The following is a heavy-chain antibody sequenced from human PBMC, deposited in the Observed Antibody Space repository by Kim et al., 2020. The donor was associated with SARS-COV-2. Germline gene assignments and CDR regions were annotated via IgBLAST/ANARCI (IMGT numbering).Heavy chain of an antibody. V-gene: IGHV3-48*03. J-gene: IGHJ5*02. CDR1: GFTFSSYE. CDR2: ISSSGSTI. CDR3: ARDSGSITWGPPGP. Sequence: GGSLRLSCAASGFTFSSYEMNWVRQAPGKGQEWVSYISSSGSTIYYVDSVKGRFTISRDNAKNTLYLQMNSLRAEDTAVYYCARDSGSITWGPPGPWGQGTLVTVTT. D-gene: IGHD3-10*01.